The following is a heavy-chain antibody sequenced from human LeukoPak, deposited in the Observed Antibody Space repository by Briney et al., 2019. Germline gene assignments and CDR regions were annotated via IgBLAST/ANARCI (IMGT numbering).Heavy chain of an antibody. CDR2: VSGSGGTT. CDR3: AREARGSGRDFDY. CDR1: GFTFSDYA. J-gene: IGHJ4*02. Sequence: GGSLRLSCAASGFTFSDYAMSWVRQAPGKGLEWVSAVSGSGGTTFYADSVKGRFTISRDNSKNTVYLQMNSLRDEDTAVYFCAREARGSGRDFDYWGQGILVTVSS. V-gene: IGHV3-23*01. D-gene: IGHD1-26*01.